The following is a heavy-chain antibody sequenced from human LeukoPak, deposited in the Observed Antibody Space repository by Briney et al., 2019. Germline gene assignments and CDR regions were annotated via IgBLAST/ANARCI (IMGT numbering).Heavy chain of an antibody. Sequence: SETLSLTCTVSGGSISSSSNYWGWIRQPPGKGLEWIGSIYYSGSTYYNPSLKSRVTISVDTSKNQFSLKLGSVTAADTAVYYCARLGAPGGTRSGYYYYGMDVWGQGTTVTVSS. CDR1: GGSISSSSNY. V-gene: IGHV4-39*01. J-gene: IGHJ6*02. D-gene: IGHD6-13*01. CDR3: ARLGAPGGTRSGYYYYGMDV. CDR2: IYYSGST.